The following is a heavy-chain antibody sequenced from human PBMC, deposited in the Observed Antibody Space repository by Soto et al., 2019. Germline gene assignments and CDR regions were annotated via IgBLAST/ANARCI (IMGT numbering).Heavy chain of an antibody. Sequence: PGGSLRLSCAASGFTFSSYAMSWVRQAPGKGLEWVSAISGSGGSTYYADSVKGRFTISRDNSKNTLYLQMNSLRAEDTAVYYCANPSNIVVVVAARYGMDVWGQGTTVTVSS. J-gene: IGHJ6*02. V-gene: IGHV3-23*01. CDR3: ANPSNIVVVVAARYGMDV. CDR1: GFTFSSYA. CDR2: ISGSGGST. D-gene: IGHD2-15*01.